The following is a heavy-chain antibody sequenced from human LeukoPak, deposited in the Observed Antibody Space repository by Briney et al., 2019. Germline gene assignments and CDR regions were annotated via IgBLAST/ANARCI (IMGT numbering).Heavy chain of an antibody. Sequence: ASVKVSCKASVYTFTSYDINWVRQSTGQALEWMGWVNPNSGSTAYAQKFRGRVTMTRNNSISTAYMELSSLRSEDTAVYYCARGRVNYGYWGKGTLVTVSS. J-gene: IGHJ4*02. CDR2: VNPNSGST. CDR3: ARGRVNYGY. CDR1: VYTFTSYD. V-gene: IGHV1-8*02. D-gene: IGHD4-11*01.